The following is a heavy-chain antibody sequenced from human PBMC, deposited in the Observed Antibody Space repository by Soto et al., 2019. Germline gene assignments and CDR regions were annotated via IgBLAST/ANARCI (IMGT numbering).Heavy chain of an antibody. J-gene: IGHJ4*02. V-gene: IGHV3-33*01. CDR3: ARGQLPAATTFFDF. CDR2: IWFDGSNK. CDR1: GFTFSSYA. Sequence: PGGSLSLSCAASGFTFSSYAIHWVRQAPGKGLEWVAIIWFDGSNKYYADSVKGRFSISRDNSKNTLFLQMDSLRAEDTAVYYCARGQLPAATTFFDFWGQVTLVTVSS. D-gene: IGHD2-15*01.